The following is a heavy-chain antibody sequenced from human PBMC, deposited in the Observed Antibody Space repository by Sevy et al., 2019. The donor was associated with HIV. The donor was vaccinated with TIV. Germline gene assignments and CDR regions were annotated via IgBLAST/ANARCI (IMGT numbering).Heavy chain of an antibody. Sequence: GGSLRVSCAASGFTLSSYGMHWVRQAPGKGLEWVAVIRYDGSNKYYADSVKGRFTISRDNSKNTLYLQMNSLRAEDTAVYYCARDRLSITISAEWGGGMDVWGQGTTVTVSS. V-gene: IGHV3-33*01. J-gene: IGHJ6*02. D-gene: IGHD3-3*01. CDR3: ARDRLSITISAEWGGGMDV. CDR2: IRYDGSNK. CDR1: GFTLSSYG.